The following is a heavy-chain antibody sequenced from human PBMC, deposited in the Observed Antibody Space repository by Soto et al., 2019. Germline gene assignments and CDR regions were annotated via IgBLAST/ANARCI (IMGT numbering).Heavy chain of an antibody. D-gene: IGHD3-22*01. CDR1: GFSLSTSGVG. CDR2: IYWDDDK. Sequence: QITLKASGHTLVKPTQTITLTCTFSGFSLSTSGVGVGWIRQPPGKALEWLALIYWDDDKRYSPSLKSRLTITKDTAKNQVVLTMTNMDPVDTATYYCAHRRSTYYYDSTFDPCGQGTLVTVSS. CDR3: AHRRSTYYYDSTFDP. V-gene: IGHV2-5*02. J-gene: IGHJ5*02.